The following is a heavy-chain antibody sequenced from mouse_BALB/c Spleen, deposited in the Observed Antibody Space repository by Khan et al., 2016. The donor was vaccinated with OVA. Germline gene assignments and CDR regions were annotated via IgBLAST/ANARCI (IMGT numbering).Heavy chain of an antibody. D-gene: IGHD2-12*01. Sequence: LQQPGSELVRPGASVKLSCKAPGYTFTSYWMHWVKQRPGQGLEWIGDIYPGSGSTNYDEKFKSKATLTVDTSSSTAYMQLSSLTSEDSAVYSCTRWSYWFAYWGQGTLVTVSA. CDR2: IYPGSGST. CDR1: GYTFTSYW. CDR3: TRWSYWFAY. J-gene: IGHJ3*01. V-gene: IGHV1S22*01.